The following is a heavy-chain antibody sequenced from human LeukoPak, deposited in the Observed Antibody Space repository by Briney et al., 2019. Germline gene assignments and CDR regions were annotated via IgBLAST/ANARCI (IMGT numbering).Heavy chain of an antibody. CDR2: IYYSGST. D-gene: IGHD5-24*01. J-gene: IGHJ4*02. CDR3: ARDGDGYTHFDY. Sequence: PSETLSLTCTVSGGSISSYYWSWIRQPPGKGLEWIGYIYYSGSTNYIPSLKSRVTISVDTSKNQFSLKLSSVTAADTAVYYCARDGDGYTHFDYWGQGTLVTVSS. V-gene: IGHV4-59*01. CDR1: GGSISSYY.